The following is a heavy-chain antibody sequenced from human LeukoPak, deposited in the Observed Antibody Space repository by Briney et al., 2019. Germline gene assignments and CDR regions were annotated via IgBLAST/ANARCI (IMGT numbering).Heavy chain of an antibody. Sequence: SGTLSLTCAVSGGSISSSNWWSWVRQPPGQGLEWIGEIYHSGSTNYNPSLKSRVTISVDKSKNQFSLKLSSVTAADTAVYYCAIISARWLDAEYFQHWGQGTLVTVSS. J-gene: IGHJ1*01. CDR3: AIISARWLDAEYFQH. CDR2: IYHSGST. V-gene: IGHV4-4*02. CDR1: GGSISSSNW. D-gene: IGHD3-22*01.